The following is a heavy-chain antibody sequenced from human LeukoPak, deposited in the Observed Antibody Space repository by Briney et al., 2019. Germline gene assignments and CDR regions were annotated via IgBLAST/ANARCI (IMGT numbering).Heavy chain of an antibody. Sequence: SETLSLTCAVSGGSISSGGYSWSWIRQPPGKGLEWIGYIYHSGSTYYNPSLKSRVTISVDTSKNQFSLKLSSVTAADTAVYYCARDNRIVVVPAAIPDAFDIWGQGTMVTVSS. CDR3: ARDNRIVVVPAAIPDAFDI. J-gene: IGHJ3*02. CDR2: IYHSGST. D-gene: IGHD2-2*01. V-gene: IGHV4-30-2*01. CDR1: GGSISSGGYS.